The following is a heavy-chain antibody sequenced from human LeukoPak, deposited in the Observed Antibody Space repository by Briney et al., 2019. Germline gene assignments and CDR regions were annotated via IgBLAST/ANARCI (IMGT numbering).Heavy chain of an antibody. J-gene: IGHJ1*01. CDR3: ARGASSGSYWDKRAEYFRH. D-gene: IGHD1-26*01. CDR2: IYTSGNT. CDR1: GGSISNYY. Sequence: PSETLSLTCTVSGGSISNYYWSWIRQPAGKGLEWIGRIYTSGNTNYNPSLQSRLTISLDRSNNQFSLRLSSVTAADTAVYYCARGASSGSYWDKRAEYFRHWGQGALVTVSS. V-gene: IGHV4-4*07.